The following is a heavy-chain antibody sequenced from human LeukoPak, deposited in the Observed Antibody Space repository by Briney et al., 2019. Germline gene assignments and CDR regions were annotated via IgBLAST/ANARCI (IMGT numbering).Heavy chain of an antibody. CDR3: ARQVGSDFDY. J-gene: IGHJ4*02. CDR2: IYYSGST. CDR1: GGSISSYY. Sequence: SETLSLTCTVSGGSISSYYWSWIRQPPGKGLEWIGYIYYSGSTNYNPSLKSRVTISVDTSRNQFSLKLSSVTAADTAVYYCARQVGSDFDYWGQGTLVTVSS. D-gene: IGHD2-2*01. V-gene: IGHV4-59*08.